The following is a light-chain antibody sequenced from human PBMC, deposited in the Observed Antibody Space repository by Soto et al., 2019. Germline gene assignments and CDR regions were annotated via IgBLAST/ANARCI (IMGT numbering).Light chain of an antibody. CDR3: QQYGSSGT. Sequence: EIVLTQSPGTLSLSPGERASLSCRASQSVSNNYLAWYQQKPGHAPRLIIYGSSNRATGIPDRFSGSGSGTDFTLTISRLEPEDFAVYYCQQYGSSGTFGQGTKVDI. CDR1: QSVSNNY. CDR2: GSS. J-gene: IGKJ1*01. V-gene: IGKV3-20*01.